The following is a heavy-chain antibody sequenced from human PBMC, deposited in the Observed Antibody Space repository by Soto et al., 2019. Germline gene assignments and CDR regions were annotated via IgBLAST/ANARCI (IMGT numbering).Heavy chain of an antibody. J-gene: IGHJ4*02. D-gene: IGHD2-21*02. CDR1: GYTFTSYA. CDR2: INAGNGNT. Sequence: QVQLVKSGAEVKKPGASVKVSCKASGYTFTSYAMHWLRQAPGQRLEWMGWINAGNGNTKYSQKFQGRVTITRDTSASTAYMELSSLRSEDTAVYYCARSIVVVTAADYWGQGTLVTVSS. CDR3: ARSIVVVTAADY. V-gene: IGHV1-3*01.